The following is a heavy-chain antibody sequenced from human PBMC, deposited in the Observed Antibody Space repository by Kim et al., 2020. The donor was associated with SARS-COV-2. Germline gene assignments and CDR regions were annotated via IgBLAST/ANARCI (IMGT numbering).Heavy chain of an antibody. CDR1: GYTFTNYY. CDR3: ARDSHGMVRGVMFDY. V-gene: IGHV1-46*01. J-gene: IGHJ4*02. CDR2: INPSGGST. D-gene: IGHD3-10*01. Sequence: ASVKVSCKASGYTFTNYYMHWVRQAPGQGLEWMGIINPSGGSTSYAQKFQGRVTMTRDTSTSTVYMELSSLRSEDTAVYYCARDSHGMVRGVMFDYWGQGTLVTVSS.